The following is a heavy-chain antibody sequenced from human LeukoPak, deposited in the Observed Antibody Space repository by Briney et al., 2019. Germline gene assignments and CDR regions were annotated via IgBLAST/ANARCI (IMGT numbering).Heavy chain of an antibody. D-gene: IGHD1-26*01. CDR3: TRDLSGTYYGRFDY. J-gene: IGHJ4*02. CDR1: GFTFSSYW. CDR2: INTDGSST. Sequence: PGGSLRLSCAASGFTFSSYWMHWVRQAPGKGLLWVSRINTDGSSTNFADSVRGRFTISRDSAKNTLYLQMNSLRAEDTAVYYCTRDLSGTYYGRFDYWGQGTLVTVSS. V-gene: IGHV3-74*01.